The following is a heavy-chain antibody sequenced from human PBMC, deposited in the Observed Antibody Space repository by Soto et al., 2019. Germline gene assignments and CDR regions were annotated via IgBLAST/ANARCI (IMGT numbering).Heavy chain of an antibody. J-gene: IGHJ6*02. V-gene: IGHV3-33*01. CDR2: IWYDVSNK. Sequence: QVQLVESGGGVVQPGRSLRLSCEASGFTFRRYGMHWVRQAPGKGLEWVTVIWYDVSNKYYADSVKGRFTISRDDSKNTLYLEMHRMGAEDTAGYYCARASHSPANMEVWGQGTTVTVSS. CDR1: GFTFRRYG. D-gene: IGHD6-13*01. CDR3: ARASHSPANMEV.